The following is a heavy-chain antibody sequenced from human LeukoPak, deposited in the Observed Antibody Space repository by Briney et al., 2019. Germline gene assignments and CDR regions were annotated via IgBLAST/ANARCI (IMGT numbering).Heavy chain of an antibody. CDR3: GKDRGYNWNYGPTWFDP. CDR2: ISTGSDT. V-gene: IGHV3-23*01. J-gene: IGHJ5*02. D-gene: IGHD1-7*01. CDR1: GFTISSYA. Sequence: GGSLRLSCAGSGFTISSYAMNWVRQAPGKGLEWVSVISTGSDTYYSDSVKGRFSISIDNSMNTLYLQMNSLRAEDTAVYYCGKDRGYNWNYGPTWFDPWGQGNLVTVSS.